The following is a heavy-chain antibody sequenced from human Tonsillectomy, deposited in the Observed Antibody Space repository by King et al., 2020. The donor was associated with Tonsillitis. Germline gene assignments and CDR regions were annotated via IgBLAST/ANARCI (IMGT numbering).Heavy chain of an antibody. D-gene: IGHD4/OR15-4a*01. Sequence: LQLQESGPGLVKPSETLSLTCNVSGGSIRSNAYYWGYIRQPPGKGLEWIGSIHSSGSTYYNPSLKNRVTISVDTSKNQFFLKLSSVTAADTAVYYCARSDDYGDPTYDYWGQGTLVTGSS. CDR3: ARSDDYGDPTYDY. CDR1: GGSIRSNAYY. J-gene: IGHJ4*02. CDR2: IHSSGST. V-gene: IGHV4-39*01.